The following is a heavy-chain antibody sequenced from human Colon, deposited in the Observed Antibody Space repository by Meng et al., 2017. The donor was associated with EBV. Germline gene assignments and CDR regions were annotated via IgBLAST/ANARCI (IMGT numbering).Heavy chain of an antibody. CDR3: ARDTSTWGNKGLDH. V-gene: IGHV4-30-2*01. CDR2: IYHSGST. CDR1: GDSIIIGGCS. Sequence: QLQLQESGLGLVQPSQALSPTWFVSGDSIIIGGCSWSWVRKPLGKGLEWICYIYHSGSTKYNPSRKSRVIKTIDKTKHHFSLNLSSVAAADTAEYYCARDTSTWGNKGLDHWGQGILVTVSS. J-gene: IGHJ4*02. D-gene: IGHD7-27*01.